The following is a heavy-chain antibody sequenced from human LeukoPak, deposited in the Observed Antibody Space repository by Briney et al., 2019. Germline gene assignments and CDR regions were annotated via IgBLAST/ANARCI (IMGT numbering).Heavy chain of an antibody. D-gene: IGHD1-7*01. CDR1: GGSISSYY. CDR3: ARESYNWNSELTFDP. Sequence: SETLSLTCTVSGGSISSYYWSWIRQPAGKGLEWIGRIYISGSTNYNPSLKSRVTMSVDTSKNQFSLKLSSVTAADTAVYYCARESYNWNSELTFDPWGQGTLVTVSS. CDR2: IYISGST. J-gene: IGHJ5*02. V-gene: IGHV4-4*07.